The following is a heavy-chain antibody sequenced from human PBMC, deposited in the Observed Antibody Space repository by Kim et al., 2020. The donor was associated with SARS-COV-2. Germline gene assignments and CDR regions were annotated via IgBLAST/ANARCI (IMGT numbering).Heavy chain of an antibody. Sequence: ASVKVSCKVSGYTLTELSMHWVRQAPGKGLEWMGGFDPEDGETIYAQKFQGRVTMTEDTSTDTAYMELSSLRSEDTAVYYCATATYYFESSGYRYGMDVWGQGTPVTVSS. CDR1: GYTLTELS. J-gene: IGHJ6*02. D-gene: IGHD3-22*01. CDR2: FDPEDGET. V-gene: IGHV1-24*01. CDR3: ATATYYFESSGYRYGMDV.